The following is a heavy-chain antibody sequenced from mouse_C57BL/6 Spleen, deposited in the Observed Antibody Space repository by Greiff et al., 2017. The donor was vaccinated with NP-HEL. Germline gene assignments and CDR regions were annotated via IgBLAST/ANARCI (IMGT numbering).Heavy chain of an antibody. V-gene: IGHV1-76*01. CDR3: ARSGYSNFYYYAMDY. CDR2: IYPGSGNT. Sequence: QVQLKESGAELVRPGASVKLSCKASGYTFTDYYINWVKQRPGQGLEWIARIYPGSGNTYYNEKFKGKATLTAEKSSSTAYMQLSSLTSEDSAVYFCARSGYSNFYYYAMDYWGQGTSVTVSS. CDR1: GYTFTDYY. D-gene: IGHD2-5*01. J-gene: IGHJ4*01.